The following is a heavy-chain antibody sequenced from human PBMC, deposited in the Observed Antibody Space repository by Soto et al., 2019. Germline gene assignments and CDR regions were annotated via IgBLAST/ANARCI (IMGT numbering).Heavy chain of an antibody. CDR3: ERGFHAVPPDY. D-gene: IGHD6-19*01. CDR1: GFTFSSYW. V-gene: IGHV3-74*01. CDR2: INSDGSST. J-gene: IGHJ4*02. Sequence: GGSLRLSCAASGFTFSSYWMHWVRQAPGKGLVWVSRINSDGSSTSYADSVKGRFTISRDNAKNTLYLQMNSLRAEETAVYYGERGFHAVPPDYWGQGTLVTVSS.